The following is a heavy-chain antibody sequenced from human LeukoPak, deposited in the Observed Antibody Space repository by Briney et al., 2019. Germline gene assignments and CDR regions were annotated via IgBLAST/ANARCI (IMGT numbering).Heavy chain of an antibody. CDR2: IYFSGTT. J-gene: IGHJ4*02. V-gene: IGHV4-59*01. CDR3: ARWVGGYYFDY. D-gene: IGHD1-26*01. Sequence: SETLSLTCTVSGASTSSYYWSWIRQPPGKGLEWIGYIYFSGTTNYNPSLKSRVTILVDTSKNQFSLNLNSVTAADTAVYYCARWVGGYYFDYWGQGTLVTVSS. CDR1: GASTSSYY.